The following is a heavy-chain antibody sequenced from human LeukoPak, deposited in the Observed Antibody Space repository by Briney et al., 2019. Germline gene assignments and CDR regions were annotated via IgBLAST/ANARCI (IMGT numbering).Heavy chain of an antibody. J-gene: IGHJ4*02. CDR1: GFSFSGYG. D-gene: IGHD6-13*01. V-gene: IGHV3-30*02. Sequence: GGSLRLSCAASGFSFSGYGMHWVRQAPGKGLEWVAFIRYDGSNEYYADSVKGRFTISRDKSKNTLSLQMNGLRVEDTAVYYCARKGLGYSSSWYPFDYWGQGTLVTVSS. CDR2: IRYDGSNE. CDR3: ARKGLGYSSSWYPFDY.